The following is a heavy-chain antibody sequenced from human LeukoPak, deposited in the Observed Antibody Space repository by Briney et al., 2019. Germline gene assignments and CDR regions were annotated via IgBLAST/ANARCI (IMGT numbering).Heavy chain of an antibody. D-gene: IGHD2-15*01. CDR1: GFTFSSYW. CDR2: INSDGSST. V-gene: IGHV3-74*01. Sequence: GGSLRLSCAASGFTFSSYWMHWVRQAPGKGLVWVSRINSDGSSTSYADPVKGRFTISRDNSKNTLYLQMNSLRAEDTAVYYCARPEEPFRGSCCNHFDYWGQGTLVTVSS. J-gene: IGHJ4*01. CDR3: ARPEEPFRGSCCNHFDY.